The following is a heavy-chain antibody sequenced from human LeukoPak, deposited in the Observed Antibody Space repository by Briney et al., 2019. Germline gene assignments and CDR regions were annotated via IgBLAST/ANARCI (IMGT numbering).Heavy chain of an antibody. CDR3: ATPAG. CDR2: TWYDGSNN. CDR1: GFSFSEHG. J-gene: IGHJ4*02. Sequence: GGSLRLSCAASGFSFSEHGMHWVRQAPGKGPEWVTVTWYDGSNNHYADSVKGRFTISRDNSKDTLYLQMNSLRAEDTAVYYCATPAGWGQGTLVTVSS. V-gene: IGHV3-33*01.